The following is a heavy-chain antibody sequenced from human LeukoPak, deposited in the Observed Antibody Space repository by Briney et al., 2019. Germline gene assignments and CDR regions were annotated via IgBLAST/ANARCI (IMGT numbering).Heavy chain of an antibody. Sequence: GGSLRLSCAASGFTFSTYSLTWVRQAPGKGLEWVSAISSGGDITYYADSVKGRFTISRDNSKNTLYLQMNNLRAGDTAAYYCAKGKIPNIMGGNGIGVWGQGTTVTVSS. CDR3: AKGKIPNIMGGNGIGV. D-gene: IGHD5-12*01. CDR1: GFTFSTYS. J-gene: IGHJ6*02. V-gene: IGHV3-23*01. CDR2: ISSGGDIT.